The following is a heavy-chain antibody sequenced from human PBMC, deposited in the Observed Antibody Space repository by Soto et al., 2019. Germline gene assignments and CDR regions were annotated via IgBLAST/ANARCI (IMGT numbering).Heavy chain of an antibody. CDR1: GYTFTNYL. CDR3: ARDLHTSSWYPGNPYYLDC. D-gene: IGHD6-13*01. J-gene: IGHJ4*02. CDR2: IAAYNLNT. V-gene: IGHV1-18*01. Sequence: QVQLVQSGGEVKKPGASVKVSCKASGYTFTNYLITWVRQAPGQGLEWMGWIAAYNLNTNYAEKFKGRVTMTIDTSVDTTYMELRRLRSDDTAVYYCARDLHTSSWYPGNPYYLDCCGQVTLVTVSS.